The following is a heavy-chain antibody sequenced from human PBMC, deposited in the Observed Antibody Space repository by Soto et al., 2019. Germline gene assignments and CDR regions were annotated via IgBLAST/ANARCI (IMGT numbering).Heavy chain of an antibody. CDR1: GFTVITYG. D-gene: IGHD2-8*02. J-gene: IGHJ4*02. Sequence: QVQLVESGGGVVQPGRSLRLSCAVSGFTVITYGMHWVRQAPGKGLEWVAVISRDGGTKYYADSVKGRFTISRDNSRNTLFLEMNSLRGDDMAGYYCTGEVASGYWGQGTLVTVS. V-gene: IGHV3-30*03. CDR2: ISRDGGTK. CDR3: TGEVASGY.